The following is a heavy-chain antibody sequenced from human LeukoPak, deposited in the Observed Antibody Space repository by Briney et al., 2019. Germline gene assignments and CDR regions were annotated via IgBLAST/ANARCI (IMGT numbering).Heavy chain of an antibody. J-gene: IGHJ4*02. D-gene: IGHD7-27*01. Sequence: ASVKVSCKASGYTFTSYDFNWVRQATGQRPEWMGWMSPNSGDTGYAQKFQDRVTMTRNTSISTAYMELSGLRSDDTAVYYCARGPPNWGYDYWGPGTLVTVSS. V-gene: IGHV1-8*01. CDR2: MSPNSGDT. CDR3: ARGPPNWGYDY. CDR1: GYTFTSYD.